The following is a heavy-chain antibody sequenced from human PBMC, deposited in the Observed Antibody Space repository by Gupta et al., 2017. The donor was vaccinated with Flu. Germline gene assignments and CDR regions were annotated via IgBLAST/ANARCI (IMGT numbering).Heavy chain of an antibody. D-gene: IGHD2-21*02. V-gene: IGHV1-69*01. CDR1: GDSFSTVS. CDR2: ILPIINGS. J-gene: IGHJ5*02. CDR3: EREFPCASDCYFLDT. Sequence: SPVKVSCKTSGDSFSTVSIAWVRQAPGQGLEWMGGILPIINGSHYAQKCQGRVTITAYESTGTAYMALSSPSFDDTAVDYCEREFPCASDCYFLDTWGKGTMVSVSS.